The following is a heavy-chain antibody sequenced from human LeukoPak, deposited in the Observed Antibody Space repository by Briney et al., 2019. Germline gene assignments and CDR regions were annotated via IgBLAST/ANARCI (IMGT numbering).Heavy chain of an antibody. CDR1: GYTFTGYY. CDR2: INPNSGGT. D-gene: IGHD4-17*01. Sequence: EASVKVSCKASGYTFTGYYMHWVRQAPGQGLEWMGWINPNSGGTNYAQKFQGRVTMTRDTSISTAYMELSRLRSDDTAVYYCARNGYGDYEASDIWGQGTMVTVSS. V-gene: IGHV1-2*02. J-gene: IGHJ3*02. CDR3: ARNGYGDYEASDI.